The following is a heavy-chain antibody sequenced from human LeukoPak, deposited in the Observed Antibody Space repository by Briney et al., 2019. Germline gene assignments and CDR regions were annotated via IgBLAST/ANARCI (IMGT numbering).Heavy chain of an antibody. D-gene: IGHD6-19*01. CDR1: GFTFSSYG. CDR3: AKDHRYSSGWHDY. V-gene: IGHV3-30*02. CDR2: IRYDGSNK. J-gene: IGHJ4*02. Sequence: GGSLRLSCAASGFTFSSYGMHWVRQAPGKGLEWVAFIRYDGSNKYYADSVKGRFTISRDNSKNTLYLQMNSLRAEDTAVYYCAKDHRYSSGWHDYWGQGTLVTDSS.